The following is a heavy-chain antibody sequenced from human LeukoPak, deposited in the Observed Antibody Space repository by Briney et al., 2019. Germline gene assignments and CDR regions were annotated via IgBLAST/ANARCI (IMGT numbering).Heavy chain of an antibody. CDR3: AKGSLGSWYYFDY. CDR2: FSRSGPDT. J-gene: IGHJ4*02. V-gene: IGHV3-23*01. Sequence: GESLRLSCATSGFTFTSYPMTWVRQAPGKGLEWVSTFSRSGPDTYYADSVKGRFTIFRDNSKNTLYLQMNSLRAEDTAVYYCAKGSLGSWYYFDYWGQGTLVTVSS. D-gene: IGHD6-13*01. CDR1: GFTFTSYP.